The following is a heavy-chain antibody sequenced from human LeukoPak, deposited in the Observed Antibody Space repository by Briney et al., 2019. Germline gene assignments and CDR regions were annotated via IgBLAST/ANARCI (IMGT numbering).Heavy chain of an antibody. V-gene: IGHV4-39*01. J-gene: IGHJ4*02. CDR1: GGSISSGDYY. CDR2: IYYSGST. Sequence: PSETLSLTCTVSGGSISSGDYYWSWIRQPPGKGLEWIGSIYYSGSTYYNPSLKSRVTISVDTSKNQFSLKLSSVTAADTAVYYCARRTLLYSSSWYYFDYWGQGTLVTVSS. D-gene: IGHD6-13*01. CDR3: ARRTLLYSSSWYYFDY.